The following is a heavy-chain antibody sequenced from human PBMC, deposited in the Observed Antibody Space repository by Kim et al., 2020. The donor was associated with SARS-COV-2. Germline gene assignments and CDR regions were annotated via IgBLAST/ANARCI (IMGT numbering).Heavy chain of an antibody. CDR1: GYTLTELS. CDR3: ATGSITIFGVVPRYGMVV. CDR2: FDPEDGET. Sequence: ASVKVSCKVSGYTLTELSMHWVRQAPGKGLEWMGGFDPEDGETIYAQKFQGRVTMTEDTSTDTAYMELSSLRSEDTAVYYCATGSITIFGVVPRYGMVVWGQGTTVTVSS. D-gene: IGHD3-3*01. J-gene: IGHJ6*02. V-gene: IGHV1-24*01.